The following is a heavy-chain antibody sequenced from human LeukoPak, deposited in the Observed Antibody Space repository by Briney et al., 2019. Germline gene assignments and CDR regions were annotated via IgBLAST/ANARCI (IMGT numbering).Heavy chain of an antibody. CDR3: AILPYKEMATIPDAFDI. Sequence: PGGSLRLSCAASGFIFSSYWMTWVRQAPGKGLEWVANIKPDGSEIYSVDSVKGRFTISRDNSKNTLYLQMNSLRAEDTAVYYCAILPYKEMATIPDAFDIWGQGTMVTVSS. V-gene: IGHV3-7*01. J-gene: IGHJ3*02. CDR2: IKPDGSEI. D-gene: IGHD5-24*01. CDR1: GFIFSSYW.